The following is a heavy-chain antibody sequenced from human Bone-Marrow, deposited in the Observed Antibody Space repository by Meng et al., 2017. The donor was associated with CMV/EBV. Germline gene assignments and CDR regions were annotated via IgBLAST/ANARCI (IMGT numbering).Heavy chain of an antibody. J-gene: IGHJ5*02. CDR1: GGSISSYY. D-gene: IGHD4-23*01. V-gene: IGHV4-59*01. Sequence: SETPSLTCTVSGGSISSYYWSWIRQPPGKGLEWIGYIYYSGSTNYNPSLKSRVTISVDTSKNQFSLKLSSVTAADTAVYYCARENSENWFDPWGQGTLVTVSS. CDR3: ARENSENWFDP. CDR2: IYYSGST.